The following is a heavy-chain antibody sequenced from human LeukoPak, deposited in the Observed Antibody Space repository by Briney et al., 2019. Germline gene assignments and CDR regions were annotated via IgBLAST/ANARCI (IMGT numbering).Heavy chain of an antibody. V-gene: IGHV3-30-3*01. CDR2: ISYDGSNK. CDR1: GFTFSSYA. CDR3: ARDNREQQLVPPTFDY. Sequence: GGSLRLSCAASGFTFSSYAMHWVRQTPGKGLEWVAVISYDGSNKYYADSVKGRFTISRDNSKNTLYLQMNSLRAEDTAVYYCARDNREQQLVPPTFDYWGQGTLVTVSS. D-gene: IGHD6-13*01. J-gene: IGHJ4*02.